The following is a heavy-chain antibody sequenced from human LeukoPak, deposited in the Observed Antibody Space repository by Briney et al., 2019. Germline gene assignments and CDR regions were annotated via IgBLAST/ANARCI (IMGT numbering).Heavy chain of an antibody. CDR1: GDSFSSYY. CDR3: ARGKLWQWLVSGRVLYFDY. CDR2: INHSGST. Sequence: SETLSLTCTVSGDSFSSYYWSWIRQPPGKGLEWIGEINHSGSTNYNPSLKSRVTISVDTSKNQFSLKLSSVTAADTAVYYCARGKLWQWLVSGRVLYFDYWGQGTLVTVSS. J-gene: IGHJ4*02. D-gene: IGHD6-19*01. V-gene: IGHV4-34*01.